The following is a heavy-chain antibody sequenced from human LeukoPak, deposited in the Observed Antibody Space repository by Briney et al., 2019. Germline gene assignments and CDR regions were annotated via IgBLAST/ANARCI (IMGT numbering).Heavy chain of an antibody. CDR3: ARDSSITNFGVLIMGNWFDP. Sequence: GASVKVSCKASGYTFTRYYMHWVRQAPGQGLEWMGIINPSGGRTSYAQKFQGRVTMTRDTSTSTVYMELSSLRSEDTAVYYCARDSSITNFGVLIMGNWFDPWGQGTLVTVSS. V-gene: IGHV1-46*01. J-gene: IGHJ5*02. CDR1: GYTFTRYY. D-gene: IGHD3-3*01. CDR2: INPSGGRT.